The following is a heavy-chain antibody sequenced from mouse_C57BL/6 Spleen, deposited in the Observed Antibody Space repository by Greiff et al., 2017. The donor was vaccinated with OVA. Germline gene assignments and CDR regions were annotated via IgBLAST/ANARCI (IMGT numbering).Heavy chain of an antibody. J-gene: IGHJ1*03. Sequence: VQLQQSGPELVKPGASVKISCKASGYSFTGYYMNWVKQSPEKSLEWIGEINPSTGGTTYTQKFKAKATLTVDKSSSTAYMQLKSLTSEDSAVYDGARERVYDYDWYFDVWGTGTTVTVSS. V-gene: IGHV1-42*01. CDR3: ARERVYDYDWYFDV. D-gene: IGHD2-4*01. CDR1: GYSFTGYY. CDR2: INPSTGGT.